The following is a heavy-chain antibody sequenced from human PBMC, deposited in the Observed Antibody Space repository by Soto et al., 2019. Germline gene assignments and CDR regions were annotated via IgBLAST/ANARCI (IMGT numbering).Heavy chain of an antibody. Sequence: LSLTCTVSGGSISSGGYYWSWIRQHPGKGLEWIGYIYYSGSTYYNPSLKSRVTISVDTSKNQFSLKLSSVTAADTAVYYCARGDYDSSGYYTYAFDIWGQGTMVTVSS. D-gene: IGHD3-22*01. CDR1: GGSISSGGYY. CDR3: ARGDYDSSGYYTYAFDI. J-gene: IGHJ3*02. CDR2: IYYSGST. V-gene: IGHV4-31*03.